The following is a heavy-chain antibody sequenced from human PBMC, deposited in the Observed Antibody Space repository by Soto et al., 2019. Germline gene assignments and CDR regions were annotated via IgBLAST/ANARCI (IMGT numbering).Heavy chain of an antibody. V-gene: IGHV3-48*02. D-gene: IGHD6-13*01. CDR3: ASQNQFVRRRQQLVPEGMDV. CDR2: ISSSSSTI. CDR1: GFTFSSYS. Sequence: PGGSLRLSCAASGFTFSSYSMNWVRQAPGKGLEWVSYISSSSSTIYYADSVKGRFTISRDNAKNPLYLQMNSLRDEDTAVYYCASQNQFVRRRQQLVPEGMDVWGQGTTVTVSS. J-gene: IGHJ6*02.